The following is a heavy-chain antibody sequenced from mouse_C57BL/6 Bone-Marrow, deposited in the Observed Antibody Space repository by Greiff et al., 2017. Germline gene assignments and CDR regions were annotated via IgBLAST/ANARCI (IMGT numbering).Heavy chain of an antibody. CDR2: ISSGGSYT. V-gene: IGHV5-6*02. CDR3: AKRGDGTMDY. Sequence: VMLAESGGDLVKPGGSLKLSCAASGFTFSSYGMSWVRPTPDKRLEWVATISSGGSYTYYPASVKGRFTISRDTAQNTLYRQMSSLQSEDTALYYCAKRGDGTMDYWGQEASVTVSS. J-gene: IGHJ4*01. CDR1: GFTFSSYG.